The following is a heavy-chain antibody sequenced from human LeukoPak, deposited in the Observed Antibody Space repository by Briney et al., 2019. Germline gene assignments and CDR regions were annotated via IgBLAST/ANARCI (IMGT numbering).Heavy chain of an antibody. D-gene: IGHD5-12*01. V-gene: IGHV4-59*01. J-gene: IGHJ4*02. CDR2: IYYSGST. CDR3: ARESSGYDAMECDY. Sequence: SETLSLTCTVSGGSISSYYWSWIRQPPGKGLEWIGYIYYSGSTNYNPSLKSRVIISVDTSKNQFSLKLSSVTAADTAVYYCARESSGYDAMECDYWGQGTLVTVSS. CDR1: GGSISSYY.